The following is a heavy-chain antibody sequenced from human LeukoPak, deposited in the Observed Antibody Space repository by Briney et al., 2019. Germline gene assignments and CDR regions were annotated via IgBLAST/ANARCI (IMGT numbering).Heavy chain of an antibody. CDR2: IIPIFGTA. Sequence: SVKVSCKASGGTFSSYAISWVRQASGQGLEWMGGIIPIFGTANYAQKFQGRVTITADESTSTAYMELSSLRSDDTAVYFCARYGGDLGYYYYMDVWGKGTTVTVSS. CDR3: ARYGGDLGYYYYMDV. CDR1: GGTFSSYA. V-gene: IGHV1-69*13. J-gene: IGHJ6*03. D-gene: IGHD2-21*02.